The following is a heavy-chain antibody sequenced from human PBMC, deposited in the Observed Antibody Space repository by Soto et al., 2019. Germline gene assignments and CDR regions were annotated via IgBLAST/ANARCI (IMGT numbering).Heavy chain of an antibody. CDR2: IIPIFGTA. D-gene: IGHD2-2*01. J-gene: IGHJ6*02. CDR3: ASYCSSTSCYDRSDYYYYGMDV. Sequence: QVQLVQSGAEVKKPGSSVKVSCKASGGTFSSYAISWVRQAPGQGLEWMGGIIPIFGTANYAQKFQGRVTSTADEAKSTAYMELSILRSEDTAVYYCASYCSSTSCYDRSDYYYYGMDVWGQGTTVTVSS. V-gene: IGHV1-69*01. CDR1: GGTFSSYA.